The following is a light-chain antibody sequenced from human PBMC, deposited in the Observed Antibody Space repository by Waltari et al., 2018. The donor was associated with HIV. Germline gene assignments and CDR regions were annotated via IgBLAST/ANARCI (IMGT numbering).Light chain of an antibody. V-gene: IGLV2-23*01. Sequence: QSALTHPASVSGSPGQSITISCTGTSSDVGSYKFVSWYQQPPGKAPKFMIYEGTKRPSGVSNRFSGSKSGNTASLTISGLQAEDEADYHCCSYAGNNTLVFGGGTKLTVI. J-gene: IGLJ3*02. CDR1: SSDVGSYKF. CDR2: EGT. CDR3: CSYAGNNTLV.